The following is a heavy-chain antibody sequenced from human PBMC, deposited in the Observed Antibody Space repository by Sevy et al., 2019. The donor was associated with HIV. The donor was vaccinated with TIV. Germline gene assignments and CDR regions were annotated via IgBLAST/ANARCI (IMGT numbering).Heavy chain of an antibody. CDR1: GFTFGDYA. V-gene: IGHV3-49*03. D-gene: IGHD3-22*01. CDR3: TRGDYYDSSGYSDY. Sequence: GGSLRLSCTGSGFTFGDYAMSWFRQAPGMGLEWVGFIRSKDYGGATEYAASVKGRFTISRDDSKSIADLQMNSLKTDDTAVYYCTRGDYYDSSGYSDYWGQGTLVTVST. J-gene: IGHJ4*02. CDR2: IRSKDYGGAT.